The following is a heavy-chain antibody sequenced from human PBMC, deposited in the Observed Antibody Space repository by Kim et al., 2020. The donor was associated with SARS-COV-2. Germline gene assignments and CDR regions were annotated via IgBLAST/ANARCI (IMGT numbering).Heavy chain of an antibody. CDR2: FYPADSDT. D-gene: IGHD7-27*01. J-gene: IGHJ6*02. Sequence: GESLKISCKGSGYIFSGHWIAWVRQMPGKGLEYMGIFYPADSDTRYSPSFQGQVTISADKSISTAYLHWNSLKASDTAIYFCARCQTGFCDEGGCGGYGIAVWGPGTTVAVSS. CDR1: GYIFSGHW. CDR3: ARCQTGFCDEGGCGGYGIAV. V-gene: IGHV5-51*01.